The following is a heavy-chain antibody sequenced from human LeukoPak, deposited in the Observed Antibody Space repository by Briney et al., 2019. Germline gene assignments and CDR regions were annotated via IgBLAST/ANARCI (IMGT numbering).Heavy chain of an antibody. Sequence: GGSLRFSCAASGFTFSSYSMNWVRQTPGKGLEWVSYISSSSSTIYYADSVKGRFTISRDNAKNSLHLQMNSLRDEDTAVYYCARGRQLHLGELFPFAEFFQPWGQGTLVTVFS. CDR1: GFTFSSYS. CDR3: ARGRQLHLGELFPFAEFFQP. V-gene: IGHV3-48*02. J-gene: IGHJ1*01. D-gene: IGHD3-16*01. CDR2: ISSSSSTI.